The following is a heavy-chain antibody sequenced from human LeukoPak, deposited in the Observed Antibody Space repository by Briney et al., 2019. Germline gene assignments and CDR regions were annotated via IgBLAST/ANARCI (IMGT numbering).Heavy chain of an antibody. J-gene: IGHJ4*02. CDR1: GFTFDDYA. D-gene: IGHD1-26*01. CDR3: AKDKYSGSYYVFDY. V-gene: IGHV3-9*01. CDR2: ISWNSGSI. Sequence: GRSLRLSCAASGFTFDDYAMHWARQAPEKGLEWVSGISWNSGSIGYADSVKGRFTISRDNAKNSLYLQMNSLRAEDTALYYCAKDKYSGSYYVFDYWGQGTLVTVSS.